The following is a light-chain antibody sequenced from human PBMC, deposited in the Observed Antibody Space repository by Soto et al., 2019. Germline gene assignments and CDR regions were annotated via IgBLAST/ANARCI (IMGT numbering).Light chain of an antibody. CDR2: SVS. CDR3: QQANGFPVS. CDR1: QAINNW. V-gene: IGKV1-12*01. J-gene: IGKJ3*01. Sequence: DIQMTQSPSSVSASVGDRVTITCRASQAINNWLAWYQQKPGEPPKLLIYSVSKLQSGVPSRFSGSGSGKDFTLTINSLQPEDFATYYCQQANGFPVSFGPGTKLDVK.